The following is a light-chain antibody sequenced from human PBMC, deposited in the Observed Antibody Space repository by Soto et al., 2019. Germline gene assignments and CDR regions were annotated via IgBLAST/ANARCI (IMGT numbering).Light chain of an antibody. V-gene: IGKV3-15*01. Sequence: EIVMTQSPATLSVSPGERVTLSCRASQSISNNLAWYQHKPGRAPRVLIYDASTRATGIPVRFNGSGSGTEFTLTISSLQSDDFAVYYCQQYNNWPPKHTFGQGTKVDIK. CDR1: QSISNN. J-gene: IGKJ2*01. CDR3: QQYNNWPPKHT. CDR2: DAS.